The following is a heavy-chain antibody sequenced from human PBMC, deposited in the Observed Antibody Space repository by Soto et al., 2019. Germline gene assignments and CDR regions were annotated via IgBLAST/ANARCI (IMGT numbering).Heavy chain of an antibody. V-gene: IGHV3-23*01. CDR1: GFTFSSYD. Sequence: EVQLLESGGGLVQRGGSLRLSCAGTGFTFSSYDMSWVRQAPGKGLEWVSTIRGSGGSTYYADSVKGRFTISRDNSKNTLYLQMNSLRAEDTALYYCAKAKSSGWYFSDYWGQGTLVTVSS. J-gene: IGHJ4*02. D-gene: IGHD6-19*01. CDR2: IRGSGGST. CDR3: AKAKSSGWYFSDY.